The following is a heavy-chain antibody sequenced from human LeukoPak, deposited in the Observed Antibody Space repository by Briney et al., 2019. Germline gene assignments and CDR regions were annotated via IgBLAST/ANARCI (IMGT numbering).Heavy chain of an antibody. J-gene: IGHJ4*02. V-gene: IGHV1-18*01. CDR3: AREVGWYLNYFDY. CDR2: INTYNGKT. Sequence: ASVKVSCKASGYTFTMNGISWVRQAPGQGLEWMGWINTYNGKTNYAQRLQGRVTMTTDTSTSTAYMELRSLRSDDTAVYYCAREVGWYLNYFDYWGQGTLVTVSS. CDR1: GYTFTMNG. D-gene: IGHD6-19*01.